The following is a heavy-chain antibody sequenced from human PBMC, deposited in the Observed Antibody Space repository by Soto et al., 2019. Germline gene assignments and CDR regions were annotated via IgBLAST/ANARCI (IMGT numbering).Heavy chain of an antibody. CDR3: ARGNLSFDFDS. CDR1: RFSFGSFG. J-gene: IGHJ4*02. Sequence: QIQLVESGGGVVQPGGSLRLSCAASRFSFGSFGMHWVRQAPGKGLEWVAFISRDGTNTYYGDSVKGRFTLSRDNSMNTVYLPMTTVWDEDTALYYCARGNLSFDFDSWGQGTLVIVSS. CDR2: ISRDGTNT. V-gene: IGHV3-30*03.